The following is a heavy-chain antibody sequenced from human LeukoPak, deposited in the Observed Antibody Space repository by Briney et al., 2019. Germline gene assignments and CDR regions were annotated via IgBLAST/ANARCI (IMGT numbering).Heavy chain of an antibody. CDR1: GGSFSGYY. D-gene: IGHD6-19*01. J-gene: IGHJ6*02. V-gene: IGHV4-34*01. CDR3: ARGNSNTVAGYYYYYGMDV. Sequence: SETLSLTCAVYGGSFSGYYWSWIRQPPGKGLEWIGEINHSGSTNYNPSLKSRVTISVDTSKNQFSLKLSSVTAADTAVYYCARGNSNTVAGYYYYYGMDVWGQGTTVTVSS. CDR2: INHSGST.